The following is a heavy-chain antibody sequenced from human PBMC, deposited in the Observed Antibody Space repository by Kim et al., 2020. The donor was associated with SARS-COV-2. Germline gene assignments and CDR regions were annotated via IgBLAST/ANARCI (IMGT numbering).Heavy chain of an antibody. CDR3: ARDPRYYDILTRAYYYYGMDV. J-gene: IGHJ6*02. Sequence: GGSLRLSCAASGFTFSSYWMSWVRQAPGKGLEWVANIKQDGSEKYYVDSVNGRFTISRDNAKNSLYLQMNSLRAEDTAVYYCARDPRYYDILTRAYYYYGMDVWGQGTTVTVSS. V-gene: IGHV3-7*03. CDR1: GFTFSSYW. CDR2: IKQDGSEK. D-gene: IGHD3-9*01.